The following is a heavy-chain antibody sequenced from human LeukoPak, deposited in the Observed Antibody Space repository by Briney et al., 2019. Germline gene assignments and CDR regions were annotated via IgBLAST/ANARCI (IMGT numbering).Heavy chain of an antibody. D-gene: IGHD3-22*01. CDR1: GFTFSSYA. J-gene: IGHJ3*02. CDR3: ARADYDSSGFDAFDI. CDR2: ISGSGGST. Sequence: GGSLRLSCAASGFTFSSYAMSWVRQAPGKGLEWVSAISGSGGSTYYADAVKGRFTISRDNSKNTLYLQMNSLRAEDTAVYYCARADYDSSGFDAFDIWGQGTMVTVSS. V-gene: IGHV3-23*01.